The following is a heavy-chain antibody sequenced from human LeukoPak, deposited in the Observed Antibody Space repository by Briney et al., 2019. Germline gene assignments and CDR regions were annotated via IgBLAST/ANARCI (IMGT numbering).Heavy chain of an antibody. CDR2: ISYNSGTI. Sequence: GGSLRLSCAASGFTLSSYDMIWVRQAPGKGLEWVSYISYNSGTIYYADSVKGRFTISRDNARNSLYLQMNSLRAEDTAVYYCARAARRDGYNFGLDYWGQGTLVTVSS. CDR1: GFTLSSYD. CDR3: ARAARRDGYNFGLDY. D-gene: IGHD5-24*01. J-gene: IGHJ4*02. V-gene: IGHV3-48*04.